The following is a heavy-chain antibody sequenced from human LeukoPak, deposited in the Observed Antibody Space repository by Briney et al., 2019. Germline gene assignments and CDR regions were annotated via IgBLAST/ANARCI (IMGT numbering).Heavy chain of an antibody. J-gene: IGHJ5*02. V-gene: IGHV4-59*01. Sequence: PSETLSLTCTVSGGSISSNYWRWIRQPPGKGLEWIGYIYYSGSTNYNPSLKSRVTISVDTSKNQFSLKLSSVTAADTAVYYCARGFSNWFDPWGQGTLVTVSS. D-gene: IGHD3-3*01. CDR3: ARGFSNWFDP. CDR2: IYYSGST. CDR1: GGSISSNY.